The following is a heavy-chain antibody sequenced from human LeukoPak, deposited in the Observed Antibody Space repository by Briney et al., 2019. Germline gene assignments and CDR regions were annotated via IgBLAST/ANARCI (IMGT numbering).Heavy chain of an antibody. V-gene: IGHV3-49*03. CDR3: TTYYYDSSGYYPIWFDP. Sequence: GGSLRLSCTTSGLTFGDYVMSWFRQAPGKGLEWVGFIRIKAYGGTTEYAASVKGRFTISRDDSKSIAYLQMNSLKTEDTAVYYCTTYYYDSSGYYPIWFDPWGQGTLVTVSS. CDR2: IRIKAYGGTT. D-gene: IGHD3-22*01. J-gene: IGHJ5*02. CDR1: GLTFGDYV.